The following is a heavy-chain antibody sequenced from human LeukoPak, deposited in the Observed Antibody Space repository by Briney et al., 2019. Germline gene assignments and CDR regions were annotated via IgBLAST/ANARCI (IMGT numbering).Heavy chain of an antibody. D-gene: IGHD6-19*01. J-gene: IGHJ4*02. Sequence: ASVKVSCKASGYTFTSYDINWVRQATGQGLEWMGWMKPNSGNTGYAQKFQGRVTMTRNTSISTAYMELSSLRSEDTAVYYCARHSSGWVADDYWGQGTLVTVSS. CDR3: ARHSSGWVADDY. V-gene: IGHV1-8*01. CDR2: MKPNSGNT. CDR1: GYTFTSYD.